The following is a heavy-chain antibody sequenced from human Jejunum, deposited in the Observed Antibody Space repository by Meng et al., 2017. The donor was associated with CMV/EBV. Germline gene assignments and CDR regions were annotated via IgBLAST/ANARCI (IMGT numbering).Heavy chain of an antibody. Sequence: LSCTAYEFRFIRNNMTWVRQAPGKGLEWVSAIYSGESTYYADSVKGRFTISRDNSKNTLYLQMNSLRAEDTAVYYCAKKYSGSFDYWGQGTLVTVS. J-gene: IGHJ4*02. V-gene: IGHV3-53*01. CDR2: IYSGEST. CDR1: EFRFIRNN. D-gene: IGHD1-26*01. CDR3: AKKYSGSFDY.